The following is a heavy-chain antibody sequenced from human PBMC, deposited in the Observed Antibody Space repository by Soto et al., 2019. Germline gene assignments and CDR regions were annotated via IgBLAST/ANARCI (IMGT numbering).Heavy chain of an antibody. Sequence: PSETLSLTCTVSGGSISSGGYYWSWIRQHPGKGLEWIGYIYYSGSTYYNPSLKSRVTISVDTSKNQFSLKLSSVTAADTAVYYCARHAVGDWMSQPYNWFDPWGQGTLVTVSS. CDR3: ARHAVGDWMSQPYNWFDP. J-gene: IGHJ5*02. CDR1: GGSISSGGYY. CDR2: IYYSGST. D-gene: IGHD3-16*01. V-gene: IGHV4-39*01.